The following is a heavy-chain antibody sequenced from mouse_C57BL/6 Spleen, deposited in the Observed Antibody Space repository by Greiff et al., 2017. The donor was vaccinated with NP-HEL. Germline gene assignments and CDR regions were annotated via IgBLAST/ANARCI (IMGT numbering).Heavy chain of an antibody. J-gene: IGHJ4*01. CDR1: GYTFTSYW. Sequence: QVQLQQPGAELVKPGASVKLSCKASGYTFTSYWMQWVKQRPGQGLEWIGEIDPSDSYTNYNQKFKGKATLTVDTSSSTAYMQLSSPTSEDSAVYYCARRGSSERAMDYWGQGTSVTVSS. V-gene: IGHV1-50*01. CDR2: IDPSDSYT. D-gene: IGHD3-1*01. CDR3: ARRGSSERAMDY.